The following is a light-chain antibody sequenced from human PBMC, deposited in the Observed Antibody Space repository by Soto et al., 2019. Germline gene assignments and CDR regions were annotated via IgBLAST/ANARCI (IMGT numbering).Light chain of an antibody. J-gene: IGKJ5*01. V-gene: IGKV1-9*01. CDR1: QGISSY. Sequence: IRLTQSPSSLSASVGDRVTITCRASQGISSYLAWYQQKPGKAPKLLIYAASTLQSGVPSRFSGSGSGTDFTLTISSLQPEDFATYYCQQLNSYPITFGQVTRLEIK. CDR2: AAS. CDR3: QQLNSYPIT.